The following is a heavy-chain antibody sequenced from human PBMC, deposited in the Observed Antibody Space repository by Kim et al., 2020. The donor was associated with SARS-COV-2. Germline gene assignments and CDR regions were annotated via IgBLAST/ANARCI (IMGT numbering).Heavy chain of an antibody. CDR3: ATGGWVLCVTMIVVVTGTYYYYYYGMDV. D-gene: IGHD3-22*01. V-gene: IGHV1-24*01. Sequence: ASVKVSCKVSGYTLTELSMHWVRQAPGKGLEWMGGFDPEDGETIYAQKFQGRVTMTEDTSTDTAYMELSSLRSEDTAVYYCATGGWVLCVTMIVVVTGTYYYYYYGMDVWGQGTTVTVSS. J-gene: IGHJ6*02. CDR2: FDPEDGET. CDR1: GYTLTELS.